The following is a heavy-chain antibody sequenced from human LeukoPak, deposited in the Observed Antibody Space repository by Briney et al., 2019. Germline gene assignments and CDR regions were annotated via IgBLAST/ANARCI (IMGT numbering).Heavy chain of an antibody. CDR3: AREGDYYDSSGYWRWFDP. J-gene: IGHJ5*02. Sequence: ASVKVYCKASGYTFTGYYMHWVRQAPGQGLEWMGWINPNSGGTNYAQKFQGRVSMTRDTSISTAYMELSRLRSDDTAVYYCAREGDYYDSSGYWRWFDPWGQGTLVTVSS. D-gene: IGHD3-22*01. CDR2: INPNSGGT. V-gene: IGHV1-2*02. CDR1: GYTFTGYY.